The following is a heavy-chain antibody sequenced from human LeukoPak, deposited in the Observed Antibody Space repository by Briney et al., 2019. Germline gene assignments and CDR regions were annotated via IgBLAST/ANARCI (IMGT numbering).Heavy chain of an antibody. V-gene: IGHV3-66*01. CDR2: IYSGGST. D-gene: IGHD4-17*01. J-gene: IGHJ6*02. Sequence: PGGSLRLSCETSGFIFSNCWMTWVRQAPGKGLEWVSVIYSGGSTYYADSVKGRFTISRDNSKNTLYLQMNSLRAEDTAVYYCAREKDYGDPPLDYYYYGMDVWGQGTTVTVSS. CDR3: AREKDYGDPPLDYYYYGMDV. CDR1: GFIFSNCW.